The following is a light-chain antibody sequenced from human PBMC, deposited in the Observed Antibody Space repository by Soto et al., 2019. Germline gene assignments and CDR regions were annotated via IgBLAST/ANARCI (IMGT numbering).Light chain of an antibody. J-gene: IGKJ1*01. CDR2: EAS. Sequence: EIVLTQSPGTLSFSPGERATLSCRASQSVSSSYLAWYQQKPGQAPRLLIFEASTRATGIPDRFSGSGSGTDFTLTISRLEPEDFAVYFCQQYGSSGAPTFGQGTKVEIK. CDR1: QSVSSSY. CDR3: QQYGSSGAPT. V-gene: IGKV3-20*01.